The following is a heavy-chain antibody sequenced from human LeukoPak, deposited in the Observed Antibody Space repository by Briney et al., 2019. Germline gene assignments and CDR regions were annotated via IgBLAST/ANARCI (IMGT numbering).Heavy chain of an antibody. V-gene: IGHV6-1*01. CDR1: GDSVSSNSAA. Sequence: SQALSLTCAISGDSVSSNSAAWNWIRQSPSRGLEWLGRTYYRSKWYNDYAVSVKSRITINPDTSKNQFSLQLNSVTPEDTAMYYCARYDVWGTYRAFDYWGQGTLVTVSS. CDR2: TYYRSKWYN. J-gene: IGHJ4*02. CDR3: ARYDVWGTYRAFDY. D-gene: IGHD3-16*02.